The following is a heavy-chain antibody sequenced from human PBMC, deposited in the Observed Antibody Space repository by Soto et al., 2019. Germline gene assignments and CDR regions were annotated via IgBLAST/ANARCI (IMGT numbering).Heavy chain of an antibody. D-gene: IGHD5-18*01. CDR2: IYSGGST. J-gene: IGHJ6*02. CDR3: TTGGGYRLSA. Sequence: LRLSCAASGFTVSSNYMSWVRQAPGKGLEWVSVIYSGGSTYYADSVKGRFTISRDDSKNTLYLQMNSLKTEDTAVYYCTTGGGYRLSAWGQRTTVTVSS. V-gene: IGHV3-53*01. CDR1: GFTVSSNY.